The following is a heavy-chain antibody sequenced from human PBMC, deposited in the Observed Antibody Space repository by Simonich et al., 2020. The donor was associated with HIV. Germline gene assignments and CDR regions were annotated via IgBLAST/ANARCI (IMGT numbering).Heavy chain of an antibody. CDR3: ARGGGNPNY. V-gene: IGHV4-34*01. Sequence: QVQLQQWGAGLLKPWETLSLTCAVYGGSFSGYYWTWIRQPPGKGLEWIGEINHKGRTNYNPSLKSRGSISIDTSKNQFSLKLSSVTAADTAVYYCARGGGNPNYWGQGTLVTVSS. CDR1: GGSFSGYY. D-gene: IGHD1-1*01. CDR2: INHKGRT. J-gene: IGHJ4*02.